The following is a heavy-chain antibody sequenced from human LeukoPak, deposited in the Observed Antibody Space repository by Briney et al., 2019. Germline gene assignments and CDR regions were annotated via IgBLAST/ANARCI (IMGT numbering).Heavy chain of an antibody. CDR1: GFTFSSYA. CDR3: AKDRDSRGWWGGGVIDY. CDR2: ISGSGGST. D-gene: IGHD6-19*01. J-gene: IGHJ4*02. V-gene: IGHV3-23*01. Sequence: HAGGSLRLSCAVSGFTFSSYAVTWVRQAPGKGLEWVSAISGSGGSTYYADSVRGRFTISRDNSKNTLFLQMNSLRAEDTAVYYCAKDRDSRGWWGGGVIDYWGQGTLVTVSS.